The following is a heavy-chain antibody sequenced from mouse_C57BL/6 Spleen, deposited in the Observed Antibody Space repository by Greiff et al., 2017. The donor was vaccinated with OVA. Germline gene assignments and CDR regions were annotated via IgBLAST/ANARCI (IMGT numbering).Heavy chain of an antibody. CDR1: GFSFTSYG. Sequence: QVQLKESGPGLVQPSQRLSITCTVSGFSFTSYGVHWVRQSPGKGLEWLGVIWSGGSTDYNAAFISRLSISKDNSKSQVFFKMNSLQADDTAIYYCARSGYEYGTWFAYWGQGTLVTVSA. CDR3: ARSGYEYGTWFAY. CDR2: IWSGGST. J-gene: IGHJ3*01. V-gene: IGHV2-2*01. D-gene: IGHD2-4*01.